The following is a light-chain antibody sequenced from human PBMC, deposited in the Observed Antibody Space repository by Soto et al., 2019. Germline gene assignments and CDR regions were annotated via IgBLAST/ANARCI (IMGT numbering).Light chain of an antibody. Sequence: QSALTQPASVSRPPGQSITISCTGTGGGVGFYNYVSWYQQHPGRAPKLLSYGLANRPSGVSARFSGSKSGSMASLTLSGLQAEDEDDYYCCSYAHASIYVFGPGTKVTVL. V-gene: IGLV2-14*03. CDR1: GGGVGFYNY. J-gene: IGLJ1*01. CDR3: CSYAHASIYV. CDR2: GLA.